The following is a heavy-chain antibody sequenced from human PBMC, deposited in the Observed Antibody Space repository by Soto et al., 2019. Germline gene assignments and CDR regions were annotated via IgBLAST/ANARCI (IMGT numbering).Heavy chain of an antibody. D-gene: IGHD3-10*01. CDR1: GGSISSGGYY. Sequence: SETLSLTCTVSGGSISSGGYYWSWIRQHPGKGLEWIGYIYYSGSTYYNPSLKSRVTISVDTSKNQFSLKLSSVTAADTAVYYCARAQMVRGENWFDPWGQGTLVTVSS. CDR2: IYYSGST. J-gene: IGHJ5*02. V-gene: IGHV4-31*03. CDR3: ARAQMVRGENWFDP.